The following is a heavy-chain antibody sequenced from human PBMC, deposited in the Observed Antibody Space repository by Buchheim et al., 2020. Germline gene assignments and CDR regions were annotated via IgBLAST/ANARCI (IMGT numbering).Heavy chain of an antibody. CDR1: GFPFSSYG. V-gene: IGHV3-30*18. J-gene: IGHJ6*02. D-gene: IGHD2-2*01. Sequence: QVQLVESGGGVVQPGRSLRLSCAASGFPFSSYGMHWVRQAPGKGLEWVAVISFDGNNKYYADSVKGRFTISRDNYRNTLYLQMNSLRAEDTAVYYCAKDVRYCSSTSYYDYYYGMDVWGQGTT. CDR2: ISFDGNNK. CDR3: AKDVRYCSSTSYYDYYYGMDV.